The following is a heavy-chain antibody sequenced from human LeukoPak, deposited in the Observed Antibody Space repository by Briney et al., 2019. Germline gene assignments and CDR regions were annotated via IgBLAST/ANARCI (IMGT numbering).Heavy chain of an antibody. CDR1: GFTSDNFG. Sequence: GRSLRLSCAASGFTSDNFGMHWVRQAPGKGLEWVAIISYDGSDKYYADSAKGRFTISRDNSKNTLYLQMNSLRAEDTAVYYCAKVRVVFNWNYAYYFDSWGQGTLVTVSS. CDR2: ISYDGSDK. J-gene: IGHJ4*02. V-gene: IGHV3-30*18. D-gene: IGHD1-7*01. CDR3: AKVRVVFNWNYAYYFDS.